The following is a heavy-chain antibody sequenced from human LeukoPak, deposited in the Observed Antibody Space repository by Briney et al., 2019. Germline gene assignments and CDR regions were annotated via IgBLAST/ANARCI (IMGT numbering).Heavy chain of an antibody. CDR2: INSGNGNT. D-gene: IGHD6-6*01. CDR3: ARDLMESTSSTPMYTFDI. Sequence: GALVRVSCKASGYTFTSYALHRVRQAPGQRLEWMGWINSGNGNTKYSQNFQGRVTITRDTSASTAYMELSSLRSEDTAVYYCARDLMESTSSTPMYTFDIWGQGTMVTVSS. J-gene: IGHJ3*02. V-gene: IGHV1-3*01. CDR1: GYTFTSYA.